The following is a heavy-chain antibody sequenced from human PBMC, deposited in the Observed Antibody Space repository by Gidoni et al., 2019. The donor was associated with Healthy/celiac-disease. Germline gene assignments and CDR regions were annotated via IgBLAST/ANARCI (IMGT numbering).Heavy chain of an antibody. CDR2: IIPIFGTA. V-gene: IGHV1-69*01. CDR1: GAPFSSYA. CDR3: ARGGVAVAGKNWFDP. Sequence: QVQLVQSGAEVKKPGSSVKVSCKASGAPFSSYAISWVRQAPGQGLEWMGGIIPIFGTANYAQKSQGRVTITADESTSTAYMELSSLRSEDTAVYYCARGGVAVAGKNWFDPWGQGTLVTVSS. J-gene: IGHJ5*02. D-gene: IGHD6-19*01.